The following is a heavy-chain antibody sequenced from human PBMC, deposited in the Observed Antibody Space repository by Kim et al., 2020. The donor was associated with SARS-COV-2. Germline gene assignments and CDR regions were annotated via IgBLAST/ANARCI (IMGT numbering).Heavy chain of an antibody. J-gene: IGHJ4*02. Sequence: RYARKFQGRVTMTRDTSTSTVYMELSSLRSEDTAVYYCARALAVQYYFDYWGQGTLVTVSS. D-gene: IGHD6-19*01. V-gene: IGHV1-46*01. CDR3: ARALAVQYYFDY.